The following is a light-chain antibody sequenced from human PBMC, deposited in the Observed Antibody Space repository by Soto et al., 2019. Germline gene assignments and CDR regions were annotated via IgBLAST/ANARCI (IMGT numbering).Light chain of an antibody. J-gene: IGKJ1*01. CDR2: KAS. CDR3: QQYNSYPAT. Sequence: EIQMTQSPSTLSASVGDRVTITCRASQSISSWLAWYQQKPGKAPKLLIYKASSLESGVPSRFRGSGSGTECNLTISSLQPDDFATYYCQQYNSYPATFGQGNKVESK. V-gene: IGKV1-5*03. CDR1: QSISSW.